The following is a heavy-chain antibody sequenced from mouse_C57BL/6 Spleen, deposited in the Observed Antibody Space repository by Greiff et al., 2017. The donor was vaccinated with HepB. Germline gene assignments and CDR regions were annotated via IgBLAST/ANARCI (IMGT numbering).Heavy chain of an antibody. CDR1: GFTFSNYW. CDR3: TYDSRYFDV. V-gene: IGHV6-3*01. D-gene: IGHD2-4*01. J-gene: IGHJ1*03. Sequence: EVKVEESGGGLVQPGGSMKLSCVASGFTFSNYWMNWVRQSPEKGLEWVAQIRLKSDNYATHYAESVKGRFTISRDDSKSSVYLQMNNLRAEDTGIYYCTYDSRYFDVWGTGTTVTVSS. CDR2: IRLKSDNYAT.